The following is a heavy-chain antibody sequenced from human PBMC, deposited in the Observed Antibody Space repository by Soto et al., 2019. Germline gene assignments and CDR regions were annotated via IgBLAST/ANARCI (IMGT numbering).Heavy chain of an antibody. CDR3: AKGVVGAAKDYYYYGMGV. Sequence: GGSLRLFXPTSGFTFSRYAMSWLRQPPGKGLEWVSAISGSGGSTYYADAVQSRFKISRDNSKNTLYLQMNSLRAEDTAVYYGAKGVVGAAKDYYYYGMGVWGQGTTVTVCS. CDR2: ISGSGGST. CDR1: GFTFSRYA. J-gene: IGHJ6*02. V-gene: IGHV3-23*01. D-gene: IGHD2-15*01.